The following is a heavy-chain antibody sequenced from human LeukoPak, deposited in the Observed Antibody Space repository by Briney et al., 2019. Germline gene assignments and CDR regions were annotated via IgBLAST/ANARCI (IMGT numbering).Heavy chain of an antibody. Sequence: SETLPLTCTVSGGSISSSSYYWGWLRQPPGKGLEGIGYIYYSGSTNYNPSLKSRVTISVDTSKNQFSLKLSSVTAADTAVYYCARHNSSGWYGNDYWGQGTLVTVSS. V-gene: IGHV4-61*05. CDR2: IYYSGST. CDR3: ARHNSSGWYGNDY. J-gene: IGHJ4*02. D-gene: IGHD6-19*01. CDR1: GGSISSSSYY.